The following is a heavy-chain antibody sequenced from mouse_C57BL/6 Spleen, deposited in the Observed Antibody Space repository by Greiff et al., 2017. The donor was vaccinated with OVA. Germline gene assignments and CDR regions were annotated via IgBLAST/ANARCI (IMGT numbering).Heavy chain of an antibody. Sequence: VKLQQSGAELVRPGASVTLSCKASGYTFTDYEMHWVKQTPVHGLEWIGAIDPETGGTAYNQKFKGKAILTADKSSSTAYMELRSLTSEDSAVYYCTRDSGFDYWGQGTLVTVSA. V-gene: IGHV1-15*01. CDR1: GYTFTDYE. J-gene: IGHJ3*01. CDR2: IDPETGGT. CDR3: TRDSGFDY.